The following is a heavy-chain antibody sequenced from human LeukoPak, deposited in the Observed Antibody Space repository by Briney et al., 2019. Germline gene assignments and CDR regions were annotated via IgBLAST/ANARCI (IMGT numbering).Heavy chain of an antibody. CDR1: GYTFTSYG. CDR3: ARDREWELLPHYAFDI. J-gene: IGHJ3*02. CDR2: ISVYNGNT. D-gene: IGHD1-26*01. V-gene: IGHV1-18*01. Sequence: ASVKVSCKASGYTFTSYGISWVRQAPGQGLEWMGWISVYNGNTNYAQKLQGRVTMTTDTSTSTAYMELRSLRSDDTAVYYCARDREWELLPHYAFDIWGQGTMVTVSS.